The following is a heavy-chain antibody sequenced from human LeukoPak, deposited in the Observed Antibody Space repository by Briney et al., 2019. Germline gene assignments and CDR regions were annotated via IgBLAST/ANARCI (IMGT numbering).Heavy chain of an antibody. V-gene: IGHV3-43*02. Sequence: TGGSLRLSCAASGFTFDDYAMHWVRQAPGKGLEWVSLISGDGGSTYYADSVKGRFTISRDNAKNTLYLQMNSLRAEDTAVYYCAIAVASTQADYWGQGTLVTVSS. CDR2: ISGDGGST. D-gene: IGHD6-19*01. CDR3: AIAVASTQADY. J-gene: IGHJ4*02. CDR1: GFTFDDYA.